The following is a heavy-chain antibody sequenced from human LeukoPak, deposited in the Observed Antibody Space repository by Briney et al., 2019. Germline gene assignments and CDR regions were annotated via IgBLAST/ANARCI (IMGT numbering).Heavy chain of an antibody. J-gene: IGHJ4*02. Sequence: SETLSLTCTVSGYSISSGYFWGWMRQPPGKGLEWIGSIYQSETAHYNPSLKSRVTISVDTSKNQFSLKLSSVTAADTAVYYCARRPLGSSLDYWGQGTLVTVSS. V-gene: IGHV4-38-2*02. D-gene: IGHD6-13*01. CDR2: IYQSETA. CDR3: ARRPLGSSLDY. CDR1: GYSISSGYF.